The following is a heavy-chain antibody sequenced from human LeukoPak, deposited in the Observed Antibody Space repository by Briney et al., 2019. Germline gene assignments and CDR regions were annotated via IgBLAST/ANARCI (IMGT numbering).Heavy chain of an antibody. CDR3: AKGILGYCSSTSCSEYFQH. D-gene: IGHD2-2*01. J-gene: IGHJ1*01. CDR1: GFTFSSYA. Sequence: GGSLRLSCAASGFTFSSYAMSWVRQAPGKGLEWVSAISGSGGSTYYADSVKGRFTISRDNSKNTLYLQMNSLRAEDTAVYYCAKGILGYCSSTSCSEYFQHWARAPWSPSPQ. V-gene: IGHV3-23*01. CDR2: ISGSGGST.